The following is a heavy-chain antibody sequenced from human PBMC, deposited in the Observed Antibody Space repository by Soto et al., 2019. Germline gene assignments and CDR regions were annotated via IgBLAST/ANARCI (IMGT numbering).Heavy chain of an antibody. CDR1: GFTFSSDA. D-gene: IGHD3-9*01. CDR3: AKDRHYDILTGYYKRGGYFDY. Sequence: GPALRVSWAASGFTFSSDAKRLARRAPGKGLEWVSAISGSGGSTYYADYVKGRFTISRDNSKNTLYLQMNSLRAEDTAVYYCAKDRHYDILTGYYKRGGYFDYWCQGT. V-gene: IGHV3-23*01. J-gene: IGHJ4*02. CDR2: ISGSGGST.